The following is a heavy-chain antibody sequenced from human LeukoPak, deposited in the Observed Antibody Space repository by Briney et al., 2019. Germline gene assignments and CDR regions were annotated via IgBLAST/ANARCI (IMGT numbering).Heavy chain of an antibody. CDR2: ISVSGNT. CDR1: GFTLSSYA. CDR3: ARDRGHGNYWGLDY. Sequence: GRSLRLSCAASGFTLSSYAMSWVRQAPGKGLEWVSAISVSGNTYHADSVKGRFTISRDSSKNTLYLQMNRLRAEDAAVYYCARDRGHGNYWGLDYWGQGTLVTVSS. D-gene: IGHD1-26*01. V-gene: IGHV3-23*01. J-gene: IGHJ4*02.